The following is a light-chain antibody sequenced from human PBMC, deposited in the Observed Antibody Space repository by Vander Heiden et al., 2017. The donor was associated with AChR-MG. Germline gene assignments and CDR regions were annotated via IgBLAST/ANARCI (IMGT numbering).Light chain of an antibody. CDR1: SSDGGSYNL. Sequence: QSALTQPASVSGSPGQSITIACTGHSSDGGSYNLVSWYKQHPGKAPNLMVDEGRKRPSGVSNRCSGSKSCNTASLTVSGLQAEDEADYYCGSYAGSSVVFGGGTKLTVL. J-gene: IGLJ2*01. V-gene: IGLV2-23*01. CDR2: EGR. CDR3: GSYAGSSVV.